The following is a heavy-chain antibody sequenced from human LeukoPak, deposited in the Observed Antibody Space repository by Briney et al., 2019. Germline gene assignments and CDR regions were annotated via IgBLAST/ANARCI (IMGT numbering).Heavy chain of an antibody. D-gene: IGHD3-22*01. CDR1: GFTFSTHA. Sequence: GGSLRLSCAASGFTFSTHAMHWVRQAPGKGLEWVAVISYDGSNKYYADSVKGRLTISRDNSQNTLYLQMNSLRAEDTALYYCARGDPSYYDSRGFDYWGQGTLVTVSS. V-gene: IGHV3-30*04. CDR2: ISYDGSNK. J-gene: IGHJ4*02. CDR3: ARGDPSYYDSRGFDY.